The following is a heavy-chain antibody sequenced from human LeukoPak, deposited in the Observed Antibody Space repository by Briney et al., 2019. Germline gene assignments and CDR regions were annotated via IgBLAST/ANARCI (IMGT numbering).Heavy chain of an antibody. CDR3: TRPESSSSLACDH. D-gene: IGHD2-2*01. J-gene: IGHJ4*02. CDR1: GGSISSGGYY. Sequence: PSETLSLTCTVSGGSISSGGYYWSWVRQAPGKGLVWVSRINSDGSTTNYADSVKGRFIISRDNAKNTLYLQMNSLRAEDTAVYYCTRPESSSSLACDHWGQGTLVTVSS. CDR2: INSDGSTT. V-gene: IGHV3-74*01.